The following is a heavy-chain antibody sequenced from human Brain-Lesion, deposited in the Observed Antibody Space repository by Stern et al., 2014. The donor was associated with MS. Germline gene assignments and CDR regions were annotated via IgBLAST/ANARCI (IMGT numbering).Heavy chain of an antibody. CDR1: GYTFTGYY. D-gene: IGHD3-22*01. J-gene: IGHJ4*02. Sequence: QVQLVQSGAEVKKPGASVKVSCKASGYTFTGYYMHWVRQAPGQGLEWMGRIHPKTGGTNYAQNLQGWVTMTRDTSINTAYMELSRLRSDDTAVYYCATYYYDSTGYNDFWGQGTLVTVSS. V-gene: IGHV1-2*04. CDR3: ATYYYDSTGYNDF. CDR2: IHPKTGGT.